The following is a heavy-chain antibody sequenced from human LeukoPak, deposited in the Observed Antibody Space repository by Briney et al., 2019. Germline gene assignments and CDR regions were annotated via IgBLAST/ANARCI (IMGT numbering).Heavy chain of an antibody. CDR2: ISSSSSYI. CDR1: GFTFSSYS. V-gene: IGHV3-21*01. J-gene: IGHJ3*02. CDR3: ARDLKWLRRSAFDI. D-gene: IGHD5-12*01. Sequence: WGSLRLSCAASGFTFSSYSMNWVRQAPGKGLEWVSSISSSSSYIYYADSVKGRFTISRDNAKNSLYLQMNSLRAEDTAVYYCARDLKWLRRSAFDIWGQGTMVTVSS.